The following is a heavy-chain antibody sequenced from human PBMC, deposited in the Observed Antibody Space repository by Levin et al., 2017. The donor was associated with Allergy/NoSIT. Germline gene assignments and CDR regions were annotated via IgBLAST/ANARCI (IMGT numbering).Heavy chain of an antibody. Sequence: LSLTCAASGFTFSSYGMHWVRQAPGKGLEWVAVISYDGSNKYYADSVKGRFTISRDNSKNTLYLQMNSLRAEDTAVYYCAKEPGYCSGGSCYSGYWGQGTLVTVSS. CDR2: ISYDGSNK. CDR3: AKEPGYCSGGSCYSGY. CDR1: GFTFSSYG. D-gene: IGHD2-15*01. V-gene: IGHV3-30*18. J-gene: IGHJ4*02.